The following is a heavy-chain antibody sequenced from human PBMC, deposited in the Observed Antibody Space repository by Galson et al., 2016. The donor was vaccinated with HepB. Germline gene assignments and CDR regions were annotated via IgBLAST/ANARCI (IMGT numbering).Heavy chain of an antibody. J-gene: IGHJ4*02. CDR2: VRHGGAT. Sequence: SETLSLTCAVYGVSLSEFYWNWIRQSPGKGLEWIGEVRHGGATNYNPSLKSRVTTSLNTSKKQFSLTLTPVTAADTAIYYGALYLGHPLGDYWGQGTPVTVSS. V-gene: IGHV4-34*01. CDR1: GVSLSEFY. CDR3: ALYLGHPLGDY. D-gene: IGHD3-16*01.